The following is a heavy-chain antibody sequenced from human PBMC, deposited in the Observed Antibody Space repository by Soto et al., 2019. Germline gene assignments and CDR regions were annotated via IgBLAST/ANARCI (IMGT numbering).Heavy chain of an antibody. V-gene: IGHV2-5*02. Sequence: QITLKESGPTLVKPTQTLTLTCTFSGFSLSTSGVGVGWIRQPPGKALEWLALIYWDDDKRYSPSLKSRLTITKDTSKNQVVLTMTNMDPVDTATYYCAHRPSYCSGYSYYSGFDYWGQGTLVTVSS. CDR3: AHRPSYCSGYSYYSGFDY. D-gene: IGHD2-15*01. CDR2: IYWDDDK. J-gene: IGHJ4*02. CDR1: GFSLSTSGVG.